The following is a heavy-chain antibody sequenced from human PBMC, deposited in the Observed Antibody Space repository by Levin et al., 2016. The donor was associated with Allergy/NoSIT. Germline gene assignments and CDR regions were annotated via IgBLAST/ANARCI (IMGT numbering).Heavy chain of an antibody. Sequence: GESLKISCAISGFKFSDYYMSWIRQAPGKGLEWISYISTRSSHTNYADSVKGRFTISRDDARDSLYLQLNSLRAEDTAVYYCARVEWLAPARPFDAWGQGTLLTVSS. V-gene: IGHV3-11*05. CDR2: ISTRSSHT. CDR3: ARVEWLAPARPFDA. CDR1: GFKFSDYY. J-gene: IGHJ4*02. D-gene: IGHD6-19*01.